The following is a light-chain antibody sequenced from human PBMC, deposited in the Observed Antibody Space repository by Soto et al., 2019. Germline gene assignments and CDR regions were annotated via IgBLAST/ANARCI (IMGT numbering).Light chain of an antibody. CDR1: QSVSSY. Sequence: EVVMTQSPATLSVSPGETATLSCRASQSVSSYLAWYQEKPGRAPRLLIHDSSTRAAGIPARVSGSGTGTDFTLTISSLQYEDLAIYYGQQYDDWPITFGQGTRLEIK. CDR2: DSS. V-gene: IGKV3-15*01. CDR3: QQYDDWPIT. J-gene: IGKJ5*01.